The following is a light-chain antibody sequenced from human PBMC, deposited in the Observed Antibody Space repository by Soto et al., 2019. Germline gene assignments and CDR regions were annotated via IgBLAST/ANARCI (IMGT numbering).Light chain of an antibody. CDR2: GAS. CDR3: QQYGSSPLT. CDR1: QSVSSSY. Sequence: EIVLTQSPGTLSFSPGERATLSCRASQSVSSSYLAWYQQKPGQAPRLLIYGASSRATDIPDRFSGSGSGTDFTLTISRLEPEDFAVYYCQQYGSSPLTFGGGTKVEIK. V-gene: IGKV3-20*01. J-gene: IGKJ4*01.